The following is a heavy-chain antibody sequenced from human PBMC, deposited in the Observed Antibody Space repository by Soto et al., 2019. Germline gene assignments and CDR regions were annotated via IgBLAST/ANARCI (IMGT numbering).Heavy chain of an antibody. CDR3: ARGTKVLRFLEWSANYYYYGMDV. CDR1: GGTFSSYA. Sequence: ASVKVSCKASGGTFSSYAISWVRQAPGQGLEWMGGIIPIFGTANYAQKFQGRVTITADESTSTAYMELSSLRSEDTAVYYCARGTKVLRFLEWSANYYYYGMDVWGRGTTGAVSS. J-gene: IGHJ6*02. V-gene: IGHV1-69*13. D-gene: IGHD3-3*01. CDR2: IIPIFGTA.